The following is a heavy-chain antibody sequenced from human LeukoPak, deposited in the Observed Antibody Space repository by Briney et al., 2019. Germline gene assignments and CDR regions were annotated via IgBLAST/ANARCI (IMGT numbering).Heavy chain of an antibody. V-gene: IGHV3-23*01. J-gene: IGHJ6*02. Sequence: GGSLRLSCAASGFTFSSYAMSWVRQAPGKGLEWVSATSGSGGSTYYADSVKGRFTISRDNSKNTLYLQMNSLRAEDTAVYYCAKGGPYSGSYYVPYYYGMDVWGQGTTVTVSS. D-gene: IGHD1-26*01. CDR2: TSGSGGST. CDR1: GFTFSSYA. CDR3: AKGGPYSGSYYVPYYYGMDV.